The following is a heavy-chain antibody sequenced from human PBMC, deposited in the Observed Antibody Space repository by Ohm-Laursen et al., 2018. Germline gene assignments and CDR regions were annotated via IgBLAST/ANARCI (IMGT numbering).Heavy chain of an antibody. Sequence: SLRLSCAASGFPFSGYSMNWVRQAPGKGLEWVAIMSYDGSEKFYADSVKGRLTISRDNSKNTLSLQMSTLRAEDTAVYYCARGAAADTSGYYFSPDYWGQGTLVTVSS. CDR3: ARGAAADTSGYYFSPDY. J-gene: IGHJ4*02. CDR1: GFPFSGYS. D-gene: IGHD3-22*01. V-gene: IGHV3-30*07. CDR2: MSYDGSEK.